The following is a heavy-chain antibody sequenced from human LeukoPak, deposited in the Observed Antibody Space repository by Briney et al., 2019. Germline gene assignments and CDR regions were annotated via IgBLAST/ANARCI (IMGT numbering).Heavy chain of an antibody. Sequence: GGSLRLPCAASGFPFQDSGLSWVRHAPGKGLEWISGINWNGDTTVYADSVKGRFTISRDNAKNSLYLQMNSLRADDTAFYYCARQTRGYVYYFDYWGQGTLVTVSS. CDR1: GFPFQDSG. CDR2: INWNGDTT. J-gene: IGHJ4*02. V-gene: IGHV3-20*04. CDR3: ARQTRGYVYYFDY. D-gene: IGHD2-2*01.